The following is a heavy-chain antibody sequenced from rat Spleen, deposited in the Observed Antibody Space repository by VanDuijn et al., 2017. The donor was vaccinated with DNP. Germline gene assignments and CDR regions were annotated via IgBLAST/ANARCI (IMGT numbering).Heavy chain of an antibody. CDR3: TRYYYDGYYFDY. CDR2: IWSGGGT. J-gene: IGHJ2*01. Sequence: QVQMKETGPGLVQTTQTLSVTCTVSGFSLTSYGVHWVRQAPGKGLEWVGVIWSGGGTAYNSALKSRLSINRDTSKSQVFLKMNSLQTEDTAIYFCTRYYYDGYYFDYWGQGVMVTVSS. D-gene: IGHD1-12*03. V-gene: IGHV2-77*01. CDR1: GFSLTSYG.